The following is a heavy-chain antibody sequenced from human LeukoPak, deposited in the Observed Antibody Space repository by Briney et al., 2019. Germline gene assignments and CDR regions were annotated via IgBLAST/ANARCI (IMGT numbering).Heavy chain of an antibody. CDR3: ARIVGTLSGYYGMDV. CDR2: IIPILGIA. Sequence: SVKVSCKASGGTFSSYAISWVRQAPGQGLEWMGRIIPILGIANYAQKFQGRVTIAADRSTSTAYMELSSLRSEDTAVYYCARIVGTLSGYYGMDVWGQGTTVTVSS. J-gene: IGHJ6*02. CDR1: GGTFSSYA. V-gene: IGHV1-69*04. D-gene: IGHD1-14*01.